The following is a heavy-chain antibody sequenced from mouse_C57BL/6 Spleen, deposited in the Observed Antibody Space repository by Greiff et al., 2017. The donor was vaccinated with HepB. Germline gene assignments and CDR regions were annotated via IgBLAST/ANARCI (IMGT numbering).Heavy chain of an antibody. Sequence: EVQLQESGPGLVKPSQSLSLTCSVTGYSITSGYYWNWIRQFPGNKLEWMGYISYDGSNNYNPSLKNRISITRDTSKNQFFLKLNSVTTEDTATYYCARGDTTVVDGVWGTGTTVTVSS. V-gene: IGHV3-6*01. CDR2: ISYDGSN. CDR3: ARGDTTVVDGV. D-gene: IGHD1-1*01. CDR1: GYSITSGYY. J-gene: IGHJ1*03.